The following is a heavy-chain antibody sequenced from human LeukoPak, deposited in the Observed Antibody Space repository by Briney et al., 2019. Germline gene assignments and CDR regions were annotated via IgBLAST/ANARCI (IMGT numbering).Heavy chain of an antibody. Sequence: GGSLRLSCAASGFTFSSYWMSWVRQAPGKGLEWVANIKQDGSEKYHVDSVKGRFTISRDNSKNTLYLQMNSLRAEDTAVYYCAGPLHYYDSSGAKEDYWGQGTLVTVSS. CDR2: IKQDGSEK. CDR3: AGPLHYYDSSGAKEDY. J-gene: IGHJ4*02. CDR1: GFTFSSYW. V-gene: IGHV3-7*01. D-gene: IGHD3-22*01.